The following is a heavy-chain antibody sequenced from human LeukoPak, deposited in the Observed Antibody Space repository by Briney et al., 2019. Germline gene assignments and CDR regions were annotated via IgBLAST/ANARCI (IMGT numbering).Heavy chain of an antibody. Sequence: PGGSLRLSCAASGFSFGSYSMNWVRQAPGKALELVSSIMSSSRNIYYADSVKGRFTISRDNAKNSLYLQLSSLRAEDTAVYYCATTRAPSNGRVLYYMDVWGKGTTVTVSS. CDR2: IMSSSRNI. J-gene: IGHJ6*03. D-gene: IGHD3-3*01. CDR1: GFSFGSYS. V-gene: IGHV3-21*01. CDR3: ATTRAPSNGRVLYYMDV.